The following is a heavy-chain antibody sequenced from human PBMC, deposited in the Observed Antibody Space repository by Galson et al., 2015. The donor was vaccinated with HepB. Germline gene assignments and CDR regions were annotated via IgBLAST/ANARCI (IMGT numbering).Heavy chain of an antibody. Sequence: SLRLSCAASGFTFSTYGMHWVRQAPGKGLEWVSSIRSSSSYIYYADSVKGRFTISRDNAKNSLYLQMNSLRAEDTAVYYCARDRSFDYWGQGTLVTVSS. CDR1: GFTFSTYG. J-gene: IGHJ4*02. CDR3: ARDRSFDY. V-gene: IGHV3-21*01. CDR2: IRSSSSYI.